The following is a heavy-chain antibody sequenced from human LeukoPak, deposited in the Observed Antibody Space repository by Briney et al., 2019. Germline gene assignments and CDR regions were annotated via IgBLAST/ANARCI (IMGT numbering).Heavy chain of an antibody. V-gene: IGHV3-7*05. CDR1: GFTFTSYA. J-gene: IGHJ4*02. CDR2: INQDGSEK. CDR3: AREAYYYDTSGYLKYYFDH. Sequence: GSLRLSCAASGFTFTSYAMIWVRQAPGRGLEWVANINQDGSEKYYVDSVKGRFTISRDNAKNSLYLQMNSLRAEDTAVYYCAREAYYYDTSGYLKYYFDHWGQETLVTVSS. D-gene: IGHD3-22*01.